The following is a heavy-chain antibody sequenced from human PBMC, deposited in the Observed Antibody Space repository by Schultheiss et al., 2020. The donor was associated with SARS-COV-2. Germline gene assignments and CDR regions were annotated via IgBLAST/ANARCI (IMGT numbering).Heavy chain of an antibody. CDR1: GFTFSSYW. CDR3: AKERLCTNGVCYTGNRFDP. J-gene: IGHJ5*02. D-gene: IGHD2-8*01. CDR2: IKQDGSEK. Sequence: GGSLRLSCAASGFTFSSYWMSWVRQAPGKGLEWVANIKQDGSEKYYVDSVKGRFTISRDNAKNSLYLQMNSLRAEDTAVYYCAKERLCTNGVCYTGNRFDPWGQGTLVTVSS. V-gene: IGHV3-7*03.